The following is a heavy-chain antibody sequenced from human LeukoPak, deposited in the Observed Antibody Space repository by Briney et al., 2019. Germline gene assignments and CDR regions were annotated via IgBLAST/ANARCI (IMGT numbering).Heavy chain of an antibody. J-gene: IGHJ6*03. CDR3: ARVGEYYDFWSGYYRTNYYYYYMDV. Sequence: ASVKVSCKASGYTFTSYDINWVRQATGQGLEWMGWMNPNSGNTGYAQKFQGRVTMTRSTSISTAYMELSSLRSEDTAVYYCARVGEYYDFWSGYYRTNYYYYYMDVWGKGTTVTVS. CDR2: MNPNSGNT. CDR1: GYTFTSYD. V-gene: IGHV1-8*01. D-gene: IGHD3-3*01.